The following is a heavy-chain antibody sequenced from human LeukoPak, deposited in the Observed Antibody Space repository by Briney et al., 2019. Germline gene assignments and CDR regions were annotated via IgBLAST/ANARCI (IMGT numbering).Heavy chain of an antibody. CDR3: ARGVVVVPAAQYYFDY. V-gene: IGHV4-4*07. D-gene: IGHD2-2*01. Sequence: SETLSLTCTVSGGSISSYYWSWIRQPAGKGLEWIGRIYTSGSTNYNPSLKSRVTISVDTSKNQFSLKLSSVTAADTAVYYCARGVVVVPAAQYYFDYWGQGTLVTVSS. J-gene: IGHJ4*02. CDR2: IYTSGST. CDR1: GGSISSYY.